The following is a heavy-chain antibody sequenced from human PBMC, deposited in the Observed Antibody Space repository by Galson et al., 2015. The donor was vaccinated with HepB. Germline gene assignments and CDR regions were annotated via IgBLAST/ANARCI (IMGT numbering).Heavy chain of an antibody. CDR1: GFTFSSYA. D-gene: IGHD2-21*01. CDR2: ISYDGSNK. CDR3: VRGGGERPDAFDI. J-gene: IGHJ3*02. V-gene: IGHV3-30*04. Sequence: SLRLSCAASGFTFSSYAMHWVRQAPGKGLEWVAVISYDGSNKYYADSVKGRFTISRDNSKNTLYLQMNSLRAEDTAVYYCVRGGGERPDAFDIWGQGTMVTVSS.